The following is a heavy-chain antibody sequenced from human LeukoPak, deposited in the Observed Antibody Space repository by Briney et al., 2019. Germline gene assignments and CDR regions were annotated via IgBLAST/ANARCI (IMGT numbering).Heavy chain of an antibody. D-gene: IGHD5-18*01. J-gene: IGHJ4*02. CDR2: IYYSGST. CDR3: ARSDRGYSYGSDY. V-gene: IGHV4-31*03. CDR1: GVSISSGGYY. Sequence: PSETLSLTCTVSGVSISSGGYYWSWIRQHPGKGLEWIGYIYYSGSTYYNPPLQSRITISVDTSKNDFSLNLTSVTGADTAVYYCARSDRGYSYGSDYWGPGTLVTVSS.